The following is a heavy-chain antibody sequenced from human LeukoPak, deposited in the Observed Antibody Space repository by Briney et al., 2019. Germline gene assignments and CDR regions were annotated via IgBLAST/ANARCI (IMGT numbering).Heavy chain of an antibody. D-gene: IGHD3-3*01. CDR1: GFTFSSYW. CDR3: ARSTIRLNWFDP. CDR2: IKQDGSEK. J-gene: IGHJ5*02. Sequence: GGSLGLSCAASGFTFSSYWMSWVRQAPGKGLEWVANIKQDGSEKNYVDSVKGRFTISRDNAKNSLYLQMNSLRAEDTAVYYCARSTIRLNWFDPWGQGTLVTVSS. V-gene: IGHV3-7*02.